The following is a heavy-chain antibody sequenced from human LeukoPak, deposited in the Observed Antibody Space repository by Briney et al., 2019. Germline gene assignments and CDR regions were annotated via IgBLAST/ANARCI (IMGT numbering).Heavy chain of an antibody. CDR2: ISYSGST. CDR1: GASVSSSGDHY. D-gene: IGHD2/OR15-2a*01. CDR3: ASGPNMYYFDD. J-gene: IGHJ4*02. V-gene: IGHV4-31*03. Sequence: SQTLSLTCTVSGASVSSSGDHYWSWIRQHPGTGLEWIGYISYSGSTNYNPSLKGRVTISVDTSKNQFSLKLSPVTAADTAVYYCASGPNMYYFDDWGQGTLVTVSS.